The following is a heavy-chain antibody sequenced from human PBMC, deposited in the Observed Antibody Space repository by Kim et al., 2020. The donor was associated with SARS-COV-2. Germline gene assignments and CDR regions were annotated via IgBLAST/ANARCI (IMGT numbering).Heavy chain of an antibody. J-gene: IGHJ6*02. Sequence: SVKVSCKASGGTFSSYAISWVRQAPGQGLEWMGGIIPIFGTANYAQKFQGRVTITADESTSTAYMELSSLRSEDTAVYYCARVGSIADYYYYYGMDVWGQGTTVTVSS. D-gene: IGHD6-6*01. CDR2: IIPIFGTA. V-gene: IGHV1-69*13. CDR1: GGTFSSYA. CDR3: ARVGSIADYYYYYGMDV.